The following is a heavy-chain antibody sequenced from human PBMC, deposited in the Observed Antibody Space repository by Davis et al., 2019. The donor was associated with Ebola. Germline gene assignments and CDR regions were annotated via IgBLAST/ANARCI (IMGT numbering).Heavy chain of an antibody. D-gene: IGHD4-17*01. Sequence: AASVKVSCKASGYTITGYYMHWVRQAPGQGLEWMGWINPNSGNTNYAQKLQGRVTMTTDTSTSTAYMELRSLRSDDTAVYYCARRDYGDYGAFWGQGTLVTVSS. J-gene: IGHJ4*02. CDR1: GYTITGYY. CDR3: ARRDYGDYGAF. V-gene: IGHV1-18*04. CDR2: INPNSGNT.